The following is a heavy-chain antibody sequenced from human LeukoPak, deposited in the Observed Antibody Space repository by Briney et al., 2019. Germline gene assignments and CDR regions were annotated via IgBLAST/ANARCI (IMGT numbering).Heavy chain of an antibody. J-gene: IGHJ4*02. Sequence: GGSLRLSCAASGFIFSSYGIYWVRQAPGKGLEWVAVISYDGSNKYYADSVKGRFTISRDNSKNTLYLQMNSLRAEDTAVYYCAKVGLGYYFDYWGQGTLVTVSS. CDR3: AKVGLGYYFDY. CDR1: GFIFSSYG. D-gene: IGHD6-19*01. CDR2: ISYDGSNK. V-gene: IGHV3-30*18.